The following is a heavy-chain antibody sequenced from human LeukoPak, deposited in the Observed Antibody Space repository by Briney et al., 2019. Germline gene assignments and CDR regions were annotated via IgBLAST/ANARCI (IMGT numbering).Heavy chain of an antibody. J-gene: IGHJ4*02. Sequence: SETLSLTCTVSGVSINSHYLNWIRQPPGKGLEWIGYIYYTGSTNYNPSLTSRVNISVDTSKNQFSLNLTSVTAADTAVYYCARWGSIAVARFDYWGQGTLVTVSS. CDR3: ARWGSIAVARFDY. CDR2: IYYTGST. V-gene: IGHV4-59*11. CDR1: GVSINSHY. D-gene: IGHD6-6*01.